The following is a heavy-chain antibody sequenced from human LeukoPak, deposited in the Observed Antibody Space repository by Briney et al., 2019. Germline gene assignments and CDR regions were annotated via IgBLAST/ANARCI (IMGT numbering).Heavy chain of an antibody. D-gene: IGHD6-13*01. Sequence: TSETLSLTCTVSGGSISSYYWSWIRQPAGKGLEWIGRIYSTGSTNYNPSLKSRVTMSVDTSKNQFSLRLRSVTAADTAVYYCARQIASAGTAGFDFWGQGALVTVSS. CDR1: GGSISSYY. CDR3: ARQIASAGTAGFDF. V-gene: IGHV4-4*07. J-gene: IGHJ4*02. CDR2: IYSTGST.